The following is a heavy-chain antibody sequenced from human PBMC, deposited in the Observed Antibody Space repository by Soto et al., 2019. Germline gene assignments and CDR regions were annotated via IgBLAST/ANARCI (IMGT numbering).Heavy chain of an antibody. J-gene: IGHJ4*02. CDR2: ISHSGRT. CDR3: ARDSDYCTGGSCYGNFDF. D-gene: IGHD2-15*01. V-gene: IGHV4-31*03. CDR1: GGSISSGTYY. Sequence: SETLSLTCTVSGGSISSGTYYWTWVRQRPGEGLEWIGFISHSGRTYYNPSLKSRAAISVDASENQFSLRLSSVTAADTAVYFCARDSDYCTGGSCYGNFDFWGQGTLVTVSS.